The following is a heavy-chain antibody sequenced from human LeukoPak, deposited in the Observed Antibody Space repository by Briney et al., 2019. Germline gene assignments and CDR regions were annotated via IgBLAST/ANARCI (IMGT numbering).Heavy chain of an antibody. Sequence: GGSLRLSCAATGFTFSSYSMNWVRQALGKGLEWVSSISSSSSYIYYADSVKGRFTISRDNAKNSLYLQMNSLRAEDTAVYYCARDKYSTAGFDYWGQGTLVTVSS. D-gene: IGHD2-21*01. V-gene: IGHV3-21*01. J-gene: IGHJ4*02. CDR1: GFTFSSYS. CDR2: ISSSSSYI. CDR3: ARDKYSTAGFDY.